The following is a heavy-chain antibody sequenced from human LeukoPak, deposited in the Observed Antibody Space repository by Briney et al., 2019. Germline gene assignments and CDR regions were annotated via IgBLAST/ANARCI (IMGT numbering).Heavy chain of an antibody. CDR2: INSDGSST. J-gene: IGHJ4*02. Sequence: QPGGSLRLSCAASGFTFSSYWMHWVRQAPGKGLVWVSRINSDGSSTSYADSVKGRFTISRDNAKNTLYLQMNSLRAEDTAMYYCARDSARIVGSIDFEYWGQGTLVTVSS. D-gene: IGHD1-26*01. CDR3: ARDSARIVGSIDFEY. CDR1: GFTFSSYW. V-gene: IGHV3-74*01.